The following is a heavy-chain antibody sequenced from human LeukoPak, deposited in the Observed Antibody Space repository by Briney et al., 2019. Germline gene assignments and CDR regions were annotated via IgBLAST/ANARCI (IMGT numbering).Heavy chain of an antibody. Sequence: GGSLRLSCAASGFTFSSYSMNWVRQAPGKGLEWVSYISSSSSTIYYADSVKGRFTISRDNAKNSLYLQMNSLRAEDMAVYYCAKGSPKYDFDWLLYFDYWGQGTLVTVSS. CDR3: AKGSPKYDFDWLLYFDY. CDR1: GFTFSSYS. D-gene: IGHD3-9*01. V-gene: IGHV3-48*04. CDR2: ISSSSSTI. J-gene: IGHJ4*02.